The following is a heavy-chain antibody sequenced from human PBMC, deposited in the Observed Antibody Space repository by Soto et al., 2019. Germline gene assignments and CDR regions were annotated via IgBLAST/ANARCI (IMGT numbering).Heavy chain of an antibody. CDR1: GFTFSTYW. CDR3: GSPERDY. Sequence: EVQLVESGGGLVQPGGSLRLSCAASGFTFSTYWMHWVRQVAGKGLVWVARINRDGSSTSYADSVKGRFTISRDNAKNTLYLQMNSLRVEDTAVYYCGSPERDYWGQGTLVTVSS. D-gene: IGHD1-1*01. V-gene: IGHV3-74*01. J-gene: IGHJ4*02. CDR2: INRDGSST.